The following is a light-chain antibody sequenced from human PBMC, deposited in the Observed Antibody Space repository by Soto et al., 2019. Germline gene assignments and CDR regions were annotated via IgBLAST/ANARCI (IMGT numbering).Light chain of an antibody. J-gene: IGKJ1*01. CDR2: DAS. CDR3: QQYENYWT. Sequence: DIQMTQSPSTLSATAGDRVTIXXRASQSISSWLAWYQHKPGKAPQXLIYDASNLDSGVPSRFSGSGSGTEFSLTISNLQPDDCATYYCQQYENYWTFGQGTKVDIK. CDR1: QSISSW. V-gene: IGKV1-5*01.